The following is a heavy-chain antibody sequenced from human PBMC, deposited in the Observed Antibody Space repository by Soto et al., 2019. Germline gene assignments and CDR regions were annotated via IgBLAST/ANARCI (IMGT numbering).Heavy chain of an antibody. CDR1: GIMSSGYG. J-gene: IGHJ4*02. CDR2: INPILDST. Sequence: QEQVVQSGPAMKEPGSSVKVSCRASGIMSSGYGFSWVRQAPGQGLEWVGMINPILDSTHYAQNLQGRVSLSVDESRDTAYLEVTSLRLEDTAIYFCATMKRARPDSWGRGTVVTVSS. CDR3: ATMKRARPDS. V-gene: IGHV1-69*11. D-gene: IGHD6-25*01.